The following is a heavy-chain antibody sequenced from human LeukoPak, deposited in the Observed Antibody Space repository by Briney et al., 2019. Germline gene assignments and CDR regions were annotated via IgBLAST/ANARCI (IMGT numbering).Heavy chain of an antibody. Sequence: ASVKVSCKAPGYTFTSYDINWVRQATGQGLEWMGWMNPNSGNTGYAQKFQGRVTITADESTSTAYMELSSLRSEDTAVYYCARVLTEGALDQVGAFDIWGQGTMVTVSS. CDR2: MNPNSGNT. D-gene: IGHD2-2*01. CDR3: ARVLTEGALDQVGAFDI. V-gene: IGHV1-8*01. J-gene: IGHJ3*02. CDR1: GYTFTSYD.